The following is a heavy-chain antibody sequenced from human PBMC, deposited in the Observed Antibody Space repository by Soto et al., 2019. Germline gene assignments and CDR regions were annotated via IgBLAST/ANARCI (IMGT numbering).Heavy chain of an antibody. CDR2: IYYSGST. CDR1: GGSISSSSYY. V-gene: IGHV4-39*01. CDR3: ASDYGYAVFDY. J-gene: IGHJ4*02. D-gene: IGHD3-16*01. Sequence: QLQLQESGPGLVKPSETLSLTCTVSGGSISSSSYYWGWIRQPPGKGLEWIGSIYYSGSTYYNPSLRSRVTVSVDTSKNQFSLKLRSVTAADTAVYYCASDYGYAVFDYWGQGTLVTVSS.